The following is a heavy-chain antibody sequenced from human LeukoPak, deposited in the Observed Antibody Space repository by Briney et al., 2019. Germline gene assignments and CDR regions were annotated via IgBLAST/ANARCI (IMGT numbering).Heavy chain of an antibody. Sequence: PSETLSLTCAVYGESFSGYYWTWIRQPPGKGLEWIGEIHHSGVTNYNPSLKSRVTMSVDTSKNQFSLKLNSVTAADTAVYYCARIRYSSGWPHFDYWGQGTLVTVSS. CDR1: GESFSGYY. J-gene: IGHJ4*02. CDR3: ARIRYSSGWPHFDY. D-gene: IGHD6-19*01. CDR2: IHHSGVT. V-gene: IGHV4-34*01.